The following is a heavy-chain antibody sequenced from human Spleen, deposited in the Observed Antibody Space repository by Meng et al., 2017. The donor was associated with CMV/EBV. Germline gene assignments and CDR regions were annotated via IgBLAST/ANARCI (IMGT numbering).Heavy chain of an antibody. Sequence: GGSLRLSCAASGFTFSSYVMGWVRQAPGKGLEWVSVIYSGGSSTYYADSVTGRFTISRDNSKNTLYLQMNSLRAEDTAVYYCARDSYYDFWSGYYEGADYWGQGTLVTVSS. J-gene: IGHJ4*02. CDR2: IYSGGSST. V-gene: IGHV3-23*03. D-gene: IGHD3-3*01. CDR3: ARDSYYDFWSGYYEGADY. CDR1: GFTFSSYV.